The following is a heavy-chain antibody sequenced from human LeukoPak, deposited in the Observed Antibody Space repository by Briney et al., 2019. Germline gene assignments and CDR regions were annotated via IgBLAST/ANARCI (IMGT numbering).Heavy chain of an antibody. CDR3: AKDAVPAAPPRNYFDY. D-gene: IGHD2-2*01. J-gene: IGHJ4*02. V-gene: IGHV3-53*01. Sequence: GGSLRLSCAASGFTVSSDYMNWVRQAPGKGLEWVSIIYSGGATYYADSVKGRFTISRDTSKNTLYLQMNSLRAEDTAVYYCAKDAVPAAPPRNYFDYWGQGTLVTVSS. CDR1: GFTVSSDY. CDR2: IYSGGAT.